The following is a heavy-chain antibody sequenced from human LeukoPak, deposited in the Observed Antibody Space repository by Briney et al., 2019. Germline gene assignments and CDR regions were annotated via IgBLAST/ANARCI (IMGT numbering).Heavy chain of an antibody. CDR3: ARGNRHYDSSGYYYGRWFDP. CDR2: IYYSGST. V-gene: IGHV4-59*01. Sequence: SETLSLTCTVSGGSISSYYWSWIRQPPGKGLEWIGYIYYSGSTNYNPSLKSRVTISVDTSRNQFSLKLSSVTAADTAVYYCARGNRHYDSSGYYYGRWFDPWGQGTLVTVSS. J-gene: IGHJ5*02. D-gene: IGHD3-22*01. CDR1: GGSISSYY.